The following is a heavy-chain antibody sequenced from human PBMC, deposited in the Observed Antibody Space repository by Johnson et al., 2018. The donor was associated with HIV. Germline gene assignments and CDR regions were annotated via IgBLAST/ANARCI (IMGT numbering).Heavy chain of an antibody. CDR2: ISGRGGST. D-gene: IGHD6-19*01. CDR1: GFTVSSNY. V-gene: IGHV3-23*04. J-gene: IGHJ3*02. CDR3: AKDRSTGWYPAFDI. Sequence: VQLVESGGGLVQPGGSLRLSCAASGFTVSSNYMSWVRQAPGKGLEWVSAISGRGGSTYYADSVKGWFTISRDNSKNTLYLQMNSLRAEVTALYYCAKDRSTGWYPAFDIWGQGTMVTVSS.